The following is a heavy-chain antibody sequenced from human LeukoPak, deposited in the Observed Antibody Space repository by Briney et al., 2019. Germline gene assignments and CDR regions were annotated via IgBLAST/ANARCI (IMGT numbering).Heavy chain of an antibody. Sequence: GGSLRLSCAASGFTFSSYSMNWVRQAPGKGLEWVSYISSSSSTIYYADSVKGRFTISRDNAKNSLYLQMNSLRAEDTAVYYCARVAPYYYDSSGYSDYWGKGTLVTVSS. V-gene: IGHV3-48*01. CDR3: ARVAPYYYDSSGYSDY. D-gene: IGHD3-22*01. CDR1: GFTFSSYS. J-gene: IGHJ4*02. CDR2: ISSSSSTI.